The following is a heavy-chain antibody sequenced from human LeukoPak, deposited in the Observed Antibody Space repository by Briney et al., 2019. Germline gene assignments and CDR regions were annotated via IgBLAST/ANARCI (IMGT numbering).Heavy chain of an antibody. D-gene: IGHD2-2*01. V-gene: IGHV3-48*01. CDR1: GFTFSSYS. CDR2: ISSSSSTI. Sequence: PGGSLRLSCAASGFTFSSYSMNWVHQAPGKGLEWVSYISSSSSTIYYADSVKGRFTISRGNAKNSLYLQMNSLRAEDTAVYYCAREGNIVVVPAADDAFDIWGQGTMVTVSS. CDR3: AREGNIVVVPAADDAFDI. J-gene: IGHJ3*02.